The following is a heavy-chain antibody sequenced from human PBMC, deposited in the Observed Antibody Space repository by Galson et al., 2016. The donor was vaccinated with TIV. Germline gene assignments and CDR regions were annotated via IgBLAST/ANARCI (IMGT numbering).Heavy chain of an antibody. CDR2: IKQDGRET. J-gene: IGHJ4*02. D-gene: IGHD3-3*01. Sequence: SLRLSCAAYGLTFSSYWMFWVRQAPGKGLEWVANIKQDGRETHYVDSVKGRFTISRDNAENSLYLQMNTLRAEDTAVYYCARDRGIDCWNGFDDWGQGTLVTVSS. V-gene: IGHV3-7*01. CDR1: GLTFSSYW. CDR3: ARDRGIDCWNGFDD.